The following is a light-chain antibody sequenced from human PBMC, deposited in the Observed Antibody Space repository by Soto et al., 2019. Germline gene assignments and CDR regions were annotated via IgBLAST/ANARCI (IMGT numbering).Light chain of an antibody. CDR2: KAS. J-gene: IGKJ1*01. V-gene: IGKV1-5*03. Sequence: DIQMTQSPSTLSASVGDRVTITYRASESVTSWLAWFQQKPGKAPKLLIYKASSLETGVPSRFSGSGYGTEFTLTISSLQPDDFATYYCQQYKSFWTFGQGTKVEIK. CDR3: QQYKSFWT. CDR1: ESVTSW.